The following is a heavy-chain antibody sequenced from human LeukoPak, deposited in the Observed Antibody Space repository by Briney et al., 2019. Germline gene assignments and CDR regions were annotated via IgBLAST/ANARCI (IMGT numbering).Heavy chain of an antibody. CDR3: ARNDYDFWSGYPNWFDP. D-gene: IGHD3-3*01. J-gene: IGHJ5*02. CDR1: GFTFSSYA. Sequence: GGSLRLSCAASGFTFSSYAMSWVRQAPGKGLEWVSAISGSGGRTYYADSVKGRFTISRDNAKNSLYLQMNSLRAEDTAVYYCARNDYDFWSGYPNWFDPWGQGTLVTVSS. CDR2: ISGSGGRT. V-gene: IGHV3-23*01.